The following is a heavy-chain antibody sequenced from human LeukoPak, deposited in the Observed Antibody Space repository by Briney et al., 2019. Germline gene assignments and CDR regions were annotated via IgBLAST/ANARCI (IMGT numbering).Heavy chain of an antibody. CDR2: ISSSSSYI. CDR1: GFTFSDYY. CDR3: AREGKWGLGYLTPFYYFDY. Sequence: GGSLRLSCAASGFTFSDYYMSWIRQAPGKGLEWVSYISSSSSYIYYADSVKGRFTISRDNAKNSLYLQMNSLRAEDTAVYYCAREGKWGLGYLTPFYYFDYWGQGTLVTVSS. V-gene: IGHV3-11*06. J-gene: IGHJ4*02. D-gene: IGHD1-26*01.